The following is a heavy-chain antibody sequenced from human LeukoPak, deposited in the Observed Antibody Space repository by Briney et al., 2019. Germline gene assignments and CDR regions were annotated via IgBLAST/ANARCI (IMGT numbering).Heavy chain of an antibody. CDR3: AKALGTMIVVATDY. V-gene: IGHV3-23*01. CDR1: GFTFSSYA. CDR2: ISGRGGST. Sequence: GGSLRLSCAASGFTFSSYAMSWVRQAPWQGLEWVSGISGRGGSTYYADSVKGRFTISRDNSKNTLYLQMNSLRAEDTAVYYCAKALGTMIVVATDYWGQGTLVTVSS. D-gene: IGHD3-22*01. J-gene: IGHJ4*02.